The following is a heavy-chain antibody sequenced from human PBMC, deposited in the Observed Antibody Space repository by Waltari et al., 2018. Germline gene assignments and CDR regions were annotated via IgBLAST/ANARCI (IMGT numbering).Heavy chain of an antibody. J-gene: IGHJ6*03. CDR2: KYYDGDT. CDR1: GGSFSTTTYY. D-gene: IGHD6-6*01. Sequence: QLQLQESGPGLVTPSETLSLICSVSGGSFSTTTYYWGWSRQPPGKGLEWIGTKYYDGDTYSNVAVQGRVTMSIDMSKDQWCLKVTSVTAAHTTVYYCARQTQDEYHYHYMDAWGKGTTVTVSS. CDR3: ARQTQDEYHYHYMDA. V-gene: IGHV4-39*07.